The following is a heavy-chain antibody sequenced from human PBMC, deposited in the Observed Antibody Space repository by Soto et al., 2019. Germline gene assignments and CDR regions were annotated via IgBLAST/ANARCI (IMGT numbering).Heavy chain of an antibody. CDR3: ARSTLSGFGWLSWGGAGDY. CDR2: ISAYNGNT. Sequence: QVQLVQSGAEVKKPGASVKVSCKASGYTFTSYGISWVRQAPGQGLEWMGWISAYNGNTNYAQKLQGRVTMTTDTSTSPAYMEMRSRRSDVTAVYYCARSTLSGFGWLSWGGAGDYWGQGTLVTVSS. J-gene: IGHJ4*02. V-gene: IGHV1-18*01. D-gene: IGHD3-9*01. CDR1: GYTFTSYG.